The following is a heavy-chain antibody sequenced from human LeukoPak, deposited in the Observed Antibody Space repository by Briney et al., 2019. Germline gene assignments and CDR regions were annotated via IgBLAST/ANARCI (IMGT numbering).Heavy chain of an antibody. CDR2: IWYDGNNK. Sequence: GGSLRLSCAASGFTFSDYGMHWVRQAPGKGLEWVALIWYDGNNKYYVDSVKGRFTISRDNSKNTLYLQMNSLRADDTAVYYCARDRYGIRRDYFDYWGQGILVTVSS. V-gene: IGHV3-33*01. D-gene: IGHD5-18*01. CDR1: GFTFSDYG. J-gene: IGHJ4*02. CDR3: ARDRYGIRRDYFDY.